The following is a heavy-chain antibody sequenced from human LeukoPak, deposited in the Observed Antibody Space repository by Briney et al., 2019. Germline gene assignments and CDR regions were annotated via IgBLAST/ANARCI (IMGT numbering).Heavy chain of an antibody. D-gene: IGHD6-19*01. CDR1: GFTFSSYS. J-gene: IGHJ3*02. CDR3: AREREQWHAFDI. Sequence: GGSLRLSCAASGFTFSSYSMNWVRQAPGKGLEWVSSISSSSSYIYYADSVKGRFTISRDNAKNSLYLQMNSLRAEDTAVYFCAREREQWHAFDIWGQGTMVTVPS. V-gene: IGHV3-21*01. CDR2: ISSSSSYI.